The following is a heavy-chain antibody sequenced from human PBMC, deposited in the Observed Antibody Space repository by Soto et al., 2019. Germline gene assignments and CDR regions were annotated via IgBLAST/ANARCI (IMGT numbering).Heavy chain of an antibody. J-gene: IGHJ6*02. CDR1: GYTFISYG. CDR2: ISAYNGNT. Sequence: ASVKVSCKASGYTFISYGISCVRQAPGQGLEWMGWISAYNGNTNYAQKLQGRVTMTTDTPTSTAYMELRSLRSDDTAVYYCATDGGWSPADYYGMDVWGQGTTVTVSS. V-gene: IGHV1-18*04. CDR3: ATDGGWSPADYYGMDV. D-gene: IGHD6-25*01.